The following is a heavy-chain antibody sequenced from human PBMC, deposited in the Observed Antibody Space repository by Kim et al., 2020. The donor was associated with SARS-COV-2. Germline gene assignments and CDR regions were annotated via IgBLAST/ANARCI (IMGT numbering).Heavy chain of an antibody. J-gene: IGHJ5*02. CDR1: GYTFTSYA. V-gene: IGHV1-3*01. CDR2: INAGNGNT. Sequence: ASVKVSCKASGYTFTSYAMHWVRQAPGQRLEWMGWINAGNGNTKYSQKFQGRVTITRDTSASTSYMELSSLRSEDTAVYYCARDEGQINFDPWGQGTLVTVSS. CDR3: ARDEGQINFDP.